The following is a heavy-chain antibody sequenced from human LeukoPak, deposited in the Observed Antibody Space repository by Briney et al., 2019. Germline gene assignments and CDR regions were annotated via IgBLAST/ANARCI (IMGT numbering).Heavy chain of an antibody. CDR2: SGGHTSGGT. V-gene: IGHV3-23*01. Sequence: PGGSLRLSCATSGFSLRSYSMTWVRQAPGKGLEWVSTSGGHTSGGTYYADSVKGRFTISRDNSKNTLYLQMNSLRAEDTAVYYCAKDRDYSSSWNYWGQGTLVTVSS. CDR3: AKDRDYSSSWNY. J-gene: IGHJ4*02. D-gene: IGHD6-13*01. CDR1: GFSLRSYS.